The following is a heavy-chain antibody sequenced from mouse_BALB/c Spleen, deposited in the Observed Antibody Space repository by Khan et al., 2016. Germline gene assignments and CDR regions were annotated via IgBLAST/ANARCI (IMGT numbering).Heavy chain of an antibody. CDR1: GFNIKDTY. CDR2: IDPANGNT. J-gene: IGHJ3*01. Sequence: MQLKESGAELVKPGASVKLSCTASGFNIKDTYMHWVKQRPEQGLEWIGRIDPANGNTKYDPKFQGKATITADTSSNTAYLQLSSLTSEDTAVYYCARGTGTDWFAYWGQGTLVTVSA. D-gene: IGHD4-1*01. CDR3: ARGTGTDWFAY. V-gene: IGHV14-3*02.